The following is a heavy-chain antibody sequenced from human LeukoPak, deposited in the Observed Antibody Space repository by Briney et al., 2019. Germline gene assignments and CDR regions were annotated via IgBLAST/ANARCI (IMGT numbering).Heavy chain of an antibody. CDR1: GFTFSDYN. CDR3: ARSARLMKGVVEVTALDD. V-gene: IGHV3-11*04. Sequence: GGSLRLSCAASGFTFSDYNMRWIRQAPGKGLEWVSSISRSGSTKYYADSVKGRFTIARDNAKNSVYLEMNSLRADDTAVYYCARSARLMKGVVEVTALDDWGQGTLVTVSS. CDR2: ISRSGSTK. D-gene: IGHD3-3*01. J-gene: IGHJ4*02.